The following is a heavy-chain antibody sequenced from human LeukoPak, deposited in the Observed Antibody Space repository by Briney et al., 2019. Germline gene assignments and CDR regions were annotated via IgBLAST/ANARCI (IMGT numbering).Heavy chain of an antibody. CDR1: GFTFSSYE. D-gene: IGHD2-15*01. V-gene: IGHV3-48*03. CDR3: ARCSGGYYFDY. Sequence: GGSLRLSCAASGFTFSSYEMNWVRQAPGKGLAWVSYISSVGTTIYYADSVKGRFIISRDNAMNSLYVQMNSLRAEDTAIYYCARCSGGYYFDYWGQGTLVTVSS. J-gene: IGHJ4*02. CDR2: ISSVGTTI.